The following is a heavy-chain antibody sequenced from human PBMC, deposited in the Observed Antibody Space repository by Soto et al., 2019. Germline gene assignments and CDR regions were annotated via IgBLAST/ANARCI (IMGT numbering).Heavy chain of an antibody. CDR1: GFTFTSYG. D-gene: IGHD5-18*01. CDR3: VSDRGYGHASVPYS. J-gene: IGHJ4*02. CDR2: ISYDGGLQ. Sequence: QAHLVESRGGVVQPGRSLRLSCAASGFTFTSYGRHWVRQAPGTRLEWVAVISYDGGLQHYADSVKGRFTISRDNSKNMVLLQMNSLRAEDTAVYYCVSDRGYGHASVPYSWGQGTLVSVSS. V-gene: IGHV3-30*03.